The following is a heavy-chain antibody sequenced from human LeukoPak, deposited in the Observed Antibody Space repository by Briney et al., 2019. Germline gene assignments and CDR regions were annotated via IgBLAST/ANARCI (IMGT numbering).Heavy chain of an antibody. CDR1: GGTFSSYA. V-gene: IGHV1-69*13. J-gene: IGHJ6*03. CDR3: ARRDYDFWSGYYTGMGYYMDV. Sequence: SVKVSCKASGGTFSSYAISWVRQAPGQGLEWMGGIIPIFGTASYAQKFQGRVTITADESTSTAYMELSSLRSEDTAVYYCARRDYDFWSGYYTGMGYYMDVWGKGTTVTVSS. D-gene: IGHD3-3*01. CDR2: IIPIFGTA.